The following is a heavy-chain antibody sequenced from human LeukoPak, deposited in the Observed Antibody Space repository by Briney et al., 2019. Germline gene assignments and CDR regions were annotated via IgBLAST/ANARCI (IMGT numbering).Heavy chain of an antibody. CDR1: DGSVSSFY. V-gene: IGHV4-59*02. Sequence: SETLSLTCTVSDGSVSSFYWSWIRQPPGKGLEWIGYIYKSETTNYNPSLTGRVTMSLDTPKNQTSMKLRSVTAADTAVYYCARMADYDRSGYDAFEIWGLGTLVTVSS. D-gene: IGHD3-22*01. CDR3: ARMADYDRSGYDAFEI. J-gene: IGHJ3*02. CDR2: IYKSETT.